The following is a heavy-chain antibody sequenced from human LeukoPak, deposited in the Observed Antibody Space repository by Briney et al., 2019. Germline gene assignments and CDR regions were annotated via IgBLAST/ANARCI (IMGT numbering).Heavy chain of an antibody. Sequence: SETLSLTCTVSGGSISNSSYYWGWIRQPPGKGLEWIGSIYYSGSTYYNPSLKSRVTISVDTSKNQFSLRLSSVTAADTAVYYCARLNIGGWYDSWGQGTLVTVSS. CDR1: GGSISNSSYY. CDR3: ARLNIGGWYDS. J-gene: IGHJ5*01. D-gene: IGHD2-15*01. CDR2: IYYSGST. V-gene: IGHV4-39*07.